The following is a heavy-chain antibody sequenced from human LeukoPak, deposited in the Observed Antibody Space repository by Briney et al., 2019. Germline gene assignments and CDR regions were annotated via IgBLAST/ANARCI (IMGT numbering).Heavy chain of an antibody. CDR1: DGSISTSSFY. J-gene: IGHJ4*02. CDR2: IYYSGTT. Sequence: PSETLSLTCTVSDGSISTSSFYWGWIRQPPGKGLEWIGSIYYSGTTYYNPSLKSRVTISKDTSKNQFSLKLSSVTAADTAVYYCASLTTYYYDTSGYTYWGQGTLVTVSS. CDR3: ASLTTYYYDTSGYTY. D-gene: IGHD3-22*01. V-gene: IGHV4-39*01.